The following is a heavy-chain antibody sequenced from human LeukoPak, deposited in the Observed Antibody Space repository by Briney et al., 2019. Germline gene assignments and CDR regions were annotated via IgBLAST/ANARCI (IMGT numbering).Heavy chain of an antibody. V-gene: IGHV3-21*01. D-gene: IGHD1-26*01. J-gene: IGHJ3*02. CDR1: GFTLSSYS. Sequence: GGSLRLSCAASGFTLSSYSMNWVRQAPGKGLEWVSSISSSSNYIYYADSVKGRFTISRDNAKNSLYLQMNSLRAEDTAVYYCAREGELLSAFDIWGQGTMVTVSS. CDR2: ISSSSNYI. CDR3: AREGELLSAFDI.